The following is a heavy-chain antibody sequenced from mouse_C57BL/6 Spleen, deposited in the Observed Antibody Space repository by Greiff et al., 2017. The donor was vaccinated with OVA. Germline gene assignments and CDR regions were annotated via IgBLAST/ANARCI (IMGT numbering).Heavy chain of an antibody. Sequence: VKLVESGAELVKPGASVKLSCKASGYTFTEYTIHWVKQRSGQGLEWIGWFYPGSGSIKYNEKFKDKATLTADKSSSTVYMELSRLTSEDSAVYYCARHDGDSNWDLFDYWGQGTTLTVSS. CDR1: GYTFTEYT. CDR2: FYPGSGSI. CDR3: ARHDGDSNWDLFDY. V-gene: IGHV1-62-2*01. D-gene: IGHD4-1*01. J-gene: IGHJ2*01.